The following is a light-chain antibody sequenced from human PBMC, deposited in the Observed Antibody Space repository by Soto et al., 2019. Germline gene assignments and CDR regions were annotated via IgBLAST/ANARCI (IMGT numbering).Light chain of an antibody. V-gene: IGKV1-5*03. CDR1: QTISSW. Sequence: DIQMTQSPSTLSGSVGDRVTITCRASQTISSWLAWYQQKPGKAPKLLIYKASTLKSGVPSRFSGSGSGTEFTLTISSLQPDDFATYYCQHYNSSSEAFGQGTKV. CDR2: KAS. CDR3: QHYNSSSEA. J-gene: IGKJ1*01.